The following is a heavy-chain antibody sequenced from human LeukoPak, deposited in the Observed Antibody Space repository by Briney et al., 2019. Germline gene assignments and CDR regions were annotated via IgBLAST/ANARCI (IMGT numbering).Heavy chain of an antibody. CDR3: AREGYRTYYFDY. J-gene: IGHJ4*02. D-gene: IGHD1-14*01. CDR2: ISYDGNNK. CDR1: EFTFSNYA. Sequence: LTGGSLRLSCAASEFTFSNYAMHWVRQAPGKGLEWVAIISYDGNNKYYADSVKGRFTISRDNTKNTLYLQMNSLRAEDTAVYYCAREGYRTYYFDYWGQGTLVAVSS. V-gene: IGHV3-30-3*01.